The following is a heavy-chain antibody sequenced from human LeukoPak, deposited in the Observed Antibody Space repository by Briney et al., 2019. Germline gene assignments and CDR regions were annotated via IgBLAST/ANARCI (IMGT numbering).Heavy chain of an antibody. CDR2: VSYSGST. CDR1: GGSSSSYY. J-gene: IGHJ4*02. CDR3: AREKDYYESSGYYYTLGFDY. V-gene: IGHV4-59*01. D-gene: IGHD3-22*01. Sequence: SETLSLTCTVSGGSSSSYYWNWTRQPPGKGLEWIGYVSYSGSTNYNPSLKSRVTISVDTSKNQFSLKLSSVTAADTAVYYCAREKDYYESSGYYYTLGFDYWGQGTLVTVSS.